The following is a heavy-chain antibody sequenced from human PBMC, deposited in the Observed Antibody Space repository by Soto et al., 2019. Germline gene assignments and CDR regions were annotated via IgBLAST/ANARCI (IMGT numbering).Heavy chain of an antibody. Sequence: QITLKESGPTLVKPTQTLTLTCIFSGFSFSADGVGVGWIRQPPGKALEWLALIYWDDDTRYSPSLKSRLTITKYTXKXEVVITMTNMDPVDTATYYCAHAYGGTSWPNDAFDVWGQGTVVTVSS. CDR2: IYWDDDT. CDR1: GFSFSADGVG. V-gene: IGHV2-5*02. J-gene: IGHJ3*01. CDR3: AHAYGGTSWPNDAFDV. D-gene: IGHD2-2*01.